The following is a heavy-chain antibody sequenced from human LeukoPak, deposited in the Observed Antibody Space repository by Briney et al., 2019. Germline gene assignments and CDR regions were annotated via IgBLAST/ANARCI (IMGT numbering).Heavy chain of an antibody. J-gene: IGHJ4*02. CDR3: AKDFRIGYSAHFDY. D-gene: IGHD2-21*01. Sequence: GGSLRLYCAASGFTVSSNYMSWVRQAPGKGLEWVSVIYSGGSTYYADSVKGRFTISRDNSKNTLYLQMNSLRGEDTAVYYCAKDFRIGYSAHFDYWGQGALVTVSS. CDR2: IYSGGST. CDR1: GFTVSSNY. V-gene: IGHV3-53*01.